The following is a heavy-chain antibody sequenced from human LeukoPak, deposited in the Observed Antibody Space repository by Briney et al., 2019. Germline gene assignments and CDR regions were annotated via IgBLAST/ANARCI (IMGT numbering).Heavy chain of an antibody. V-gene: IGHV1-69*13. J-gene: IGHJ4*02. CDR1: GGTFISYA. D-gene: IGHD6-13*01. CDR2: IIPIFGTA. Sequence: SVKDSCKASGGTFISYAISWVRPAPGQGPEWMGGIIPIFGTANYAQKFQGRVTITADESTSTAYTERSSLRSEDTAVYYCARVVSAAGTIGYWGQGTLVTVSS. CDR3: ARVVSAAGTIGY.